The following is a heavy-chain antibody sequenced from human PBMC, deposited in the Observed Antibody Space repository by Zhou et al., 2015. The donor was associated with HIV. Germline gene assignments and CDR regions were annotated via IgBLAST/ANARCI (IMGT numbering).Heavy chain of an antibody. CDR3: ARVEYSGYDSGLNYFDY. CDR2: LNPRTGDT. D-gene: IGHD5-12*01. CDR1: GYTFIERY. V-gene: IGHV1-2*06. Sequence: QVQLVQSGPEVKKPGASVKVSCQASGYTFIERYLHWVRQAPGQGLEWMGRLNPRTGDTNYGEKFRGRLTMTRDTSINTAYMELSDLASGDTAVYYCARVEYSGYDSGLNYFDYWAREPWSPSPQ. J-gene: IGHJ4*02.